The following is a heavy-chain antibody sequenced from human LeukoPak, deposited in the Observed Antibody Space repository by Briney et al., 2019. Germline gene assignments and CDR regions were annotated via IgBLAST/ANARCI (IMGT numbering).Heavy chain of an antibody. CDR1: GFIFSTYA. V-gene: IGHV3-23*01. D-gene: IGHD2-15*01. J-gene: IGHJ4*02. Sequence: PGGSLRLSCAASGFIFSTYAMSWVRQAPGKGLEWVSAISNNGGYTYYADSVQGRFTISRDNSKSTLCLQMSSLRAEDTAVYYCAKQLGYCSDGSCYFPYWGQGTLVTVSS. CDR2: ISNNGGYT. CDR3: AKQLGYCSDGSCYFPY.